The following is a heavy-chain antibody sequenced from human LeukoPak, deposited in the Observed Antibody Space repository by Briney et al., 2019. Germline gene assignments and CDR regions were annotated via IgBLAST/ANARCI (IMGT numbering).Heavy chain of an antibody. CDR3: ASGRMDYYYYYGMDV. J-gene: IGHJ6*02. CDR1: GGSISSYY. V-gene: IGHV4-59*08. Sequence: SETLSLTCTVSGGSISSYYWSWIRQPPGKGLEWIGDIYYSGSTNYNPSLKSRVTISVDTSKNQFSLKLSSVTAADTAVYYCASGRMDYYYYYGMDVWGQGTTVTVSS. CDR2: IYYSGST. D-gene: IGHD1-26*01.